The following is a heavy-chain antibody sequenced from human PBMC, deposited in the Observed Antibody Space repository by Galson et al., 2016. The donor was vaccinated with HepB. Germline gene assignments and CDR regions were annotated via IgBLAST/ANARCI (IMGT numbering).Heavy chain of an antibody. V-gene: IGHV3-74*01. D-gene: IGHD6-6*01. Sequence: SLRLSCAASGFTFSSYWMHWVRQAPGKGLVWVSRINSDGSSTSYADSVKGRFTVSRDNSRDTLYLQMTSLRAEDTAIYYCAKVVPTGGHFFDSWGQGSLVTVSA. J-gene: IGHJ4*02. CDR3: AKVVPTGGHFFDS. CDR2: INSDGSST. CDR1: GFTFSSYW.